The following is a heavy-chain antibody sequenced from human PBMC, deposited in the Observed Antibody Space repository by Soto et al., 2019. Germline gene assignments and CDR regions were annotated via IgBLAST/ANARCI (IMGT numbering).Heavy chain of an antibody. CDR2: ISCCGGST. CDR3: AKADGEQWLIPHLDN. V-gene: IGHV3-23*01. D-gene: IGHD6-19*01. J-gene: IGHJ1*01. CDR1: GFNFKKFA. Sequence: GGSLRLSCEASGFNFKKFAMGWVRQAPGEGLEWVSGISCCGGSTFYADSVKGLFSLARDDSKNTLSLQLNSLRVEDTAHYYCAKADGEQWLIPHLDNWGQGTQVTVSS.